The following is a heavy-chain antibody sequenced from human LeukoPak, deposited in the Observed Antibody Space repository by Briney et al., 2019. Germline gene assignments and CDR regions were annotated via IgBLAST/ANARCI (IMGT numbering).Heavy chain of an antibody. J-gene: IGHJ6*02. CDR3: ARAPMIVVVMDYGMDV. CDR2: INPSGGST. CDR1: GYTFTSYY. D-gene: IGHD3-22*01. Sequence: GASVKDSCKASGYTFTSYYMHWVRQAPGQGLEWMGIINPSGGSTSYAQKFQGRVTMTRDTSTTTVYMELSSPRSEDTAVYYCARAPMIVVVMDYGMDVWGQGTTVTVSS. V-gene: IGHV1-46*01.